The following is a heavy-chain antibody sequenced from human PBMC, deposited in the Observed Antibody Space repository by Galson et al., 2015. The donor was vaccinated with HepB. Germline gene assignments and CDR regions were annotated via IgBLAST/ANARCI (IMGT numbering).Heavy chain of an antibody. V-gene: IGHV3-30*04. D-gene: IGHD4-17*01. CDR1: GFSFSTHP. CDR3: AKALGDYHYYFYGMDV. CDR2: ISFDGNNS. Sequence: SLRLSCAASGFSFSTHPMHWVRQAPGKGLEWVTVISFDGNNSYYADSVKGRFTISRDNYRNTLYLQMDSLRGDDTAVYFCAKALGDYHYYFYGMDVWGQGTTVTVSS. J-gene: IGHJ6*02.